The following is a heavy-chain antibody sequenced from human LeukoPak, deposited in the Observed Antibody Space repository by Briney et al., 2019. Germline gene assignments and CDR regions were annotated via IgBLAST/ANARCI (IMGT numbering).Heavy chain of an antibody. CDR3: ARSQSLGY. Sequence: PGGSLRLSCAASGFTFSSYWMSWVRQAPGKGLEWVANIKHDGSDKYYVDSVKGRFTISRDNAENPLYLQMNGLRAEDTAMYYCARSQSLGYWGQGTLVTVSS. J-gene: IGHJ4*02. CDR1: GFTFSSYW. V-gene: IGHV3-7*04. CDR2: IKHDGSDK.